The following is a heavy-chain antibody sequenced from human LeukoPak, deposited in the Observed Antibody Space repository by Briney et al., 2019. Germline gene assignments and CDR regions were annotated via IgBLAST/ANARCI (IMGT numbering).Heavy chain of an antibody. Sequence: SQTLSLTCAISGDSVSSNTAAWNWIRQSPSIGLEWLGRTYYRSKWYDDYAVSVKGRITINPNTSKNQFSLHLNSVTPDDTAVYYCARDRWFGGLDYWGQGTLVTVSS. J-gene: IGHJ4*02. D-gene: IGHD3-10*01. CDR1: GDSVSSNTAA. V-gene: IGHV6-1*01. CDR2: TYYRSKWYD. CDR3: ARDRWFGGLDY.